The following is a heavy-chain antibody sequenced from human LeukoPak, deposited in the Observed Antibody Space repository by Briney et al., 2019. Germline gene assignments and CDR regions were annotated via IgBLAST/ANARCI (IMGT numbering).Heavy chain of an antibody. D-gene: IGHD6-19*01. J-gene: IGHJ4*02. CDR3: ARAAVLSRGWYPFDY. V-gene: IGHV1-46*01. CDR1: GYTFTGYY. CDR2: IDPNGGTT. Sequence: GASVKVSCKASGYTFTGYYMHWVRQAPGQGLEWMGVIDPNGGTTTFSQNLQGRVTMTRDMSTSTVYMELNSLRSDDTAVYYCARAAVLSRGWYPFDYWGQGTLVTVSS.